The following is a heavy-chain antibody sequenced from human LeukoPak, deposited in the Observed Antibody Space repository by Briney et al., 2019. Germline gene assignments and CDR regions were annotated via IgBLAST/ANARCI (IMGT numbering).Heavy chain of an antibody. CDR1: AFTFSSYS. CDR2: IGISPTSV. Sequence: GGSLRLSCAASAFTFSSYSMNWVRQAPGKGLEWISYIGISPTSVHYADSVKGRFTISRDNSKNTLYLQMNSLRAEDTAVYYCARGPERTGVGTRYYYDMDVWGQGTTVTVSS. V-gene: IGHV3-48*01. CDR3: ARGPERTGVGTRYYYDMDV. D-gene: IGHD2-8*01. J-gene: IGHJ6*02.